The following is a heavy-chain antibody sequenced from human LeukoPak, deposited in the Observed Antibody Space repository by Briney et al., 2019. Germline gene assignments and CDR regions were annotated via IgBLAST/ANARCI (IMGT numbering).Heavy chain of an antibody. D-gene: IGHD5-18*01. V-gene: IGHV3-23*01. CDR2: IGNTET. CDR1: GFPFETNA. Sequence: PGGSLRLSCATSGFPFETNAMSWVRQAPGKGLEWVATIGNTETFYADSVTGRFTNSRDNSKNTVNLQMNRLRVEDTAIYYCAKDWIQFNRVFDCFDSWGQGTLVTVSS. J-gene: IGHJ4*02. CDR3: AKDWIQFNRVFDCFDS.